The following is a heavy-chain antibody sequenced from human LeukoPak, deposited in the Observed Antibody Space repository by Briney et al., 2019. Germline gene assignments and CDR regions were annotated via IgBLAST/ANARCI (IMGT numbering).Heavy chain of an antibody. V-gene: IGHV3-64*01. CDR1: GFSFSTYA. Sequence: GGSLRPSCAASGFSFSTYAMHWVRQAPGKRLEYVSALTNNGDRTYYANSVRGRFSMSRDNSQNTLFLQMGRLRAEDMGVYYCATAHNSGYYDYWGRGTLVTVSS. J-gene: IGHJ4*02. CDR3: ATAHNSGYYDY. CDR2: LTNNGDRT. D-gene: IGHD3-22*01.